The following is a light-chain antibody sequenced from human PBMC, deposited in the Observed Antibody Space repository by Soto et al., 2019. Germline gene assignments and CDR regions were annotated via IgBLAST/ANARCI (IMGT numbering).Light chain of an antibody. J-gene: IGLJ1*01. Sequence: QSALTQPASASGSIGQAITISCTGTSSDVGAYKYVSWYQQHPGKVPKLIIYGVSNRPSGVSNRFSGSKSGNTAFLTISGLQPEDEADYYCSSFTGTTTLDVFGTGTKVTVL. CDR1: SSDVGAYKY. CDR3: SSFTGTTTLDV. CDR2: GVS. V-gene: IGLV2-14*03.